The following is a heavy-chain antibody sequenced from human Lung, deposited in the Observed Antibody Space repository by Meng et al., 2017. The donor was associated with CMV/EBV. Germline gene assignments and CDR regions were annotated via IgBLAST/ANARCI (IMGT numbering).Heavy chain of an antibody. CDR1: GYSFTSYW. CDR3: ARRSPPNSNGAFDI. D-gene: IGHD1-1*01. CDR2: IYPGDSDT. J-gene: IGHJ3*02. V-gene: IGHV5-51*01. Sequence: KVSCKGSGYSFTSYWIGWVRQMPGKGLEWMGIIYPGDSDTRYSPSFQGQVSISADKCISTAYLQWSSLKASDTAMYYCARRSPPNSNGAFDIWGQGAMVTVSS.